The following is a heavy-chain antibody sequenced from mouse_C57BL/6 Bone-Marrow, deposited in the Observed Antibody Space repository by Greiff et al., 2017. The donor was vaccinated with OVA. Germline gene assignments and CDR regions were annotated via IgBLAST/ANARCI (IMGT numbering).Heavy chain of an antibody. J-gene: IGHJ3*01. D-gene: IGHD1-1*01. CDR1: EYEFPSHD. CDR3: ARPYYGSSPAWFAY. Sequence: EVKVVESGGGLVQPGESLKLSCESNEYEFPSHDMSWVRKTPEKRLELVAAINSDGGSTYYPDTMERRFIISRDNTKNTLYLQMSSLKSEDTAMYYCARPYYGSSPAWFAYWGQGTLVTVSA. V-gene: IGHV5-2*03. CDR2: INSDGGST.